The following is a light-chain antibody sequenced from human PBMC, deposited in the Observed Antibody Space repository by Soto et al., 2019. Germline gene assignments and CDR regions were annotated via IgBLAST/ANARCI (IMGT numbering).Light chain of an antibody. CDR1: SSNVGGYNR. J-gene: IGLJ1*01. V-gene: IGLV2-11*01. CDR2: DVT. Sequence: QSVLTQPRSVSGSPGQSVTISCTGTSSNVGGYNRVSWYQHHPGKAPKLMIYDVTKRPSGVPDRFSGSKSGNTASLTISGLQAEDEDDYYCCPYGGSTYVFGNGTKVTVL. CDR3: CPYGGSTYV.